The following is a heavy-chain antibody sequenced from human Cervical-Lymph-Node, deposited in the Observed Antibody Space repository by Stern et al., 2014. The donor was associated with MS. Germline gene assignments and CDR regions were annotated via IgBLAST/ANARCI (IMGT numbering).Heavy chain of an antibody. CDR1: GGSINDYY. D-gene: IGHD4-11*01. CDR3: ARDTHSNYDLGY. CDR2: IYSNGNT. J-gene: IGHJ4*02. V-gene: IGHV4-59*01. Sequence: VQLLESGPGLVKPSETLSLTCTVSGGSINDYYWSWIRQPPGKGLEWFGYIYSNGNTNSNPSLRSRVTISLDASKYQVSLKLSSVTAADTAVYYCARDTHSNYDLGYWGQGTLVTVSS.